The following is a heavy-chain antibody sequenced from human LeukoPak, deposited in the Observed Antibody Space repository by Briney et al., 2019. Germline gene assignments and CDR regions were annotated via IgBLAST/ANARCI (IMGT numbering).Heavy chain of an antibody. D-gene: IGHD3-10*01. CDR1: GVSFSGYY. CDR3: ARGRVWFGELFQPLDY. Sequence: SETLSLTCAVYGVSFSGYYWSWIRQPPGKGLEWIGEINHSGSTNYNPSLKSRVTISVDTSKNQFSLKLSSVTAADTAVYYCARGRVWFGELFQPLDYWGQGTPVTVSS. V-gene: IGHV4-34*01. CDR2: INHSGST. J-gene: IGHJ4*02.